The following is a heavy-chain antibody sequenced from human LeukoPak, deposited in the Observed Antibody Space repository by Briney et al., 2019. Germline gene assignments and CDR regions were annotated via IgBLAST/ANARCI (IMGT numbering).Heavy chain of an antibody. CDR3: ARDLRGGEISLATTAYFDY. V-gene: IGHV4-38-2*02. Sequence: RTGGSLRLSCAASGFTFSDYYMSWIRQAPGKGLEWIGSIYYSGSTYYNPSLKSRVTISVDTSKNQFSLKLSSVTAADTAVYYCARDLRGGEISLATTAYFDYWGQGTLVTVSS. CDR1: GFTFSDYY. D-gene: IGHD5-24*01. CDR2: IYYSGST. J-gene: IGHJ4*02.